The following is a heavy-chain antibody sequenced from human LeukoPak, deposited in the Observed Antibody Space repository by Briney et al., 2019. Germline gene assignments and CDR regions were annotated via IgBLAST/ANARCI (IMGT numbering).Heavy chain of an antibody. CDR1: GFTFSSYA. CDR3: AKDFIVVVVAGGFDY. Sequence: GGSLRLSCAASGFTFSSYAMSWVRQAPGKGLEWVSAISGSGGSTYYADSVKGRFTISSDNSKNTLYLQMNSLRAEDTAVYYCAKDFIVVVVAGGFDYWGQGTLVTVSS. CDR2: ISGSGGST. D-gene: IGHD2-15*01. J-gene: IGHJ4*02. V-gene: IGHV3-23*01.